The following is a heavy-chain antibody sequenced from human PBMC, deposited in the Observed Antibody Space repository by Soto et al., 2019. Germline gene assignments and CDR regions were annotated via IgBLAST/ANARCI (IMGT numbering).Heavy chain of an antibody. CDR1: GDNFHNHW. Sequence: XESLKISCKGSGDNFHNHWIALVRQMPGKGLEWMGIIFPGDSDTVYSPSFQGQVTIAVDKSISAAYLQWSGLKASDTAIYYCATQIGLHGVSRYCDYWGRGTRVTVSS. CDR3: ATQIGLHGVSRYCDY. CDR2: IFPGDSDT. J-gene: IGHJ4*02. V-gene: IGHV5-51*01. D-gene: IGHD4-17*01.